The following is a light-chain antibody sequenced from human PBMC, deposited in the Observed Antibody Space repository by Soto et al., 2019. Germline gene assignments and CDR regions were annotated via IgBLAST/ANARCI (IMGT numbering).Light chain of an antibody. V-gene: IGLV8-61*01. CDR3: VLYMGSGTVV. CDR1: SGSVSTSYY. CDR2: STN. Sequence: QTVVTQEPSFSVCPGGTVTLTSGLLSGSVSTSYYPSWYQQTPGQAPRTLIYSTNTRSSGVPDRFSGSILGNKAALTITGAQADDESDYYCVLYMGSGTVVFGGGTQLTVL. J-gene: IGLJ2*01.